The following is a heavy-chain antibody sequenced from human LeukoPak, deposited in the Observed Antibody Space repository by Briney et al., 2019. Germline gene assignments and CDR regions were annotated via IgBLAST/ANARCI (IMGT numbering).Heavy chain of an antibody. CDR2: IYTSGST. D-gene: IGHD4-17*01. Sequence: PSQTLSLTCTVSGGSISSGSYYWSWIRQPAGKGLEWVGRIYTSGSTNYNPSLKSRVTISVDTSKNQFSLKLSSVTAADTAVYYCASTSYGDNRGGALDIWGQGTMVTVSS. J-gene: IGHJ3*02. CDR1: GGSISSGSYY. CDR3: ASTSYGDNRGGALDI. V-gene: IGHV4-61*02.